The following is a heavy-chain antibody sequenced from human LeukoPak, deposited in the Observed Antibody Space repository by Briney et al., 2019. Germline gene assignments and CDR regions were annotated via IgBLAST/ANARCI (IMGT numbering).Heavy chain of an antibody. Sequence: ASVKVSCKASGYTFTCYGISWVRQAPGQGLEWMGWISAYNGNTNYAQKLQGRVTMTTDTSTSTAYMELRSLRSDDMAVYYCARDRECSGGSCYYYGMDVWGQGTTVTVSS. V-gene: IGHV1-18*03. J-gene: IGHJ6*02. CDR1: GYTFTCYG. CDR2: ISAYNGNT. CDR3: ARDRECSGGSCYYYGMDV. D-gene: IGHD2-15*01.